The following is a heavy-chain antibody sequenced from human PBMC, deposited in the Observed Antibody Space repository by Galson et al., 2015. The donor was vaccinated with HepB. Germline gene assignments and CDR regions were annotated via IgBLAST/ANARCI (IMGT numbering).Heavy chain of an antibody. D-gene: IGHD2-21*02. J-gene: IGHJ6*02. CDR3: ASLTACACGMDV. CDR2: IWYDGSNK. V-gene: IGHV3-33*01. Sequence: SLRLSCAASGFTFSSYGMHWVRQAPGKGLEWVAVIWYDGSNKYYADSVKGRFTISRDNSKNTLYLQMNSLRAEDTAVYYCASLTACACGMDVWGQGTTVTVSS. CDR1: GFTFSSYG.